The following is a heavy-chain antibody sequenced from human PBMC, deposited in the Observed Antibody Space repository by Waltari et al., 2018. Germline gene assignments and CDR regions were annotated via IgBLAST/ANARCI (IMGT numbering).Heavy chain of an antibody. V-gene: IGHV4-59*01. CDR2: IYYSGST. Sequence: QVQLQESGPGLVKPSETLSLTCTVSGGSISSYYWSWIRQPPGKGLEWIGYIYYSGSTNYNPSLKSRVTISVDTSKNQFSLKLSSVTAADTAVYYCARSDCSSTSCFQDYCGQGTLVTVSS. CDR1: GGSISSYY. J-gene: IGHJ4*02. D-gene: IGHD2-2*01. CDR3: ARSDCSSTSCFQDY.